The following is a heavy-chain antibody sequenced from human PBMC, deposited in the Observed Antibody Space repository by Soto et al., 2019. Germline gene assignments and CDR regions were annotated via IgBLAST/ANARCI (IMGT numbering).Heavy chain of an antibody. V-gene: IGHV3-30*03. CDR2: ISYDGSNK. D-gene: IGHD2-2*01. CDR1: GFTFSSYG. CDR3: ATRARMPKFDY. Sequence: TVGSLRLSCAASGFTFSSYGMHWVRQAPGKGLEWVAVISYDGSNKYYADFVKGRFTISRDNSKNTLYLQMNSLRAEDTAVYYCATRARMPKFDYWGQGTLVTAPQ. J-gene: IGHJ4*02.